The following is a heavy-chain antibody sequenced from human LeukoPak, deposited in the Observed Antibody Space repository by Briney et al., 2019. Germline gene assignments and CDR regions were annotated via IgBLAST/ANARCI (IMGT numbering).Heavy chain of an antibody. CDR1: GFTFGDYG. V-gene: IGHV3-49*04. Sequence: GGSLRLSCTASGFTFGDYGMSWVRQAPEKGLEWVGYIRSKTYAATTEFPASVRGRFTISRDDSKSIAYLQMNSLKTEDTAVYYCTTESPSGYDGFFDYWGQGTLVTVSS. CDR3: TTESPSGYDGFFDY. CDR2: IRSKTYAATT. D-gene: IGHD5-12*01. J-gene: IGHJ4*02.